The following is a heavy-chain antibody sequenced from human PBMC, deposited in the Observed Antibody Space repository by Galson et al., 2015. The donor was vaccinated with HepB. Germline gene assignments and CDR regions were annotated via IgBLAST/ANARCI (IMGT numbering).Heavy chain of an antibody. J-gene: IGHJ4*02. Sequence: SLRLSCAASGFTFSSYAMNWVRQAPGKGLEWVAVLSSHGDNEYYADSVKGRFTISRDNAKNSLYLQMNSLRAADTAVYYCARGAYDYVWGSYRYGPFDHWGQGTLVTVSS. CDR3: ARGAYDYVWGSYRYGPFDH. D-gene: IGHD3-16*02. CDR1: GFTFSSYA. V-gene: IGHV3-30*04. CDR2: LSSHGDNE.